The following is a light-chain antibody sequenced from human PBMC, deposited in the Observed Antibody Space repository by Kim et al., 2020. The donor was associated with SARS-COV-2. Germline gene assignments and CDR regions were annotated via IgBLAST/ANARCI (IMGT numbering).Light chain of an antibody. CDR2: DNS. CDR1: SSNIGAGYD. Sequence: QSVLTQTPSVSGAPGQGVTISCTGSSSNIGAGYDVHWYQQLPGTAPKLLIYDNSNRPSGVPDRFSGSKSGTSASLAITGLQAEDEADYYCQSYDSSLSGYVFGTGTKVTVL. J-gene: IGLJ1*01. V-gene: IGLV1-40*01. CDR3: QSYDSSLSGYV.